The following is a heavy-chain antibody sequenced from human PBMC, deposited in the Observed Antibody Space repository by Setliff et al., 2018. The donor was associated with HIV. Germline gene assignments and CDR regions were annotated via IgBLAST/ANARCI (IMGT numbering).Heavy chain of an antibody. D-gene: IGHD6-6*01. CDR3: ARDPTYISSWPGHAFDI. Sequence: ASVKVSCKASNYTFSTYAITWVRQAPGQGLEWMGWISTYYGSTKYEQKFQGRVTMTTDLSTSTAHMELRSLRSDDTAVYYCARDPTYISSWPGHAFDIWGQGTMVAVSS. J-gene: IGHJ3*02. CDR2: ISTYYGST. V-gene: IGHV1-18*01. CDR1: NYTFSTYA.